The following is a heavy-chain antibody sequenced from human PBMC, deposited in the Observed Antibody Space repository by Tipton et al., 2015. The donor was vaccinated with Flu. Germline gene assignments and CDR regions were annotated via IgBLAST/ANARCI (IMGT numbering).Heavy chain of an antibody. V-gene: IGHV4-59*01. J-gene: IGHJ4*02. CDR3: ARGQRNDYNAGFSDY. CDR1: GGSISSYY. D-gene: IGHD5-24*01. CDR2: IYYSGST. Sequence: TLSLTCTVSGGSISSYYWSWIRQPPGQGLEWIGYIYYSGSTNYNPSLKSRVTISVDTSKNQFSLKLSSVTAADTAVYYCARGQRNDYNAGFSDYWGQGTLVTVSS.